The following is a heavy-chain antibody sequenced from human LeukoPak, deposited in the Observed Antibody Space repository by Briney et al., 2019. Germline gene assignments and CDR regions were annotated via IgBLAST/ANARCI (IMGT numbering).Heavy chain of an antibody. V-gene: IGHV3-21*01. J-gene: IGHJ4*02. CDR3: ARDKSGYSGYDYGNY. CDR2: ISSSSSYI. Sequence: GGSLRLSCAASGFTFSSYSMNWVRQAPGKGLEWVSSISSSSSYIYYADSVKGRFTISRDNAKNSLYLQMNSLRAEDTAVYYCARDKSGYSGYDYGNYWGQGTLVTVSP. CDR1: GFTFSSYS. D-gene: IGHD5-12*01.